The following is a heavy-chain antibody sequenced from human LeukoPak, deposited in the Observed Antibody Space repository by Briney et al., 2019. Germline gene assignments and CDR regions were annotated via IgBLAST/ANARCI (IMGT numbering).Heavy chain of an antibody. D-gene: IGHD3-10*01. CDR3: AKEEKNYYGSGSYPDY. Sequence: QSGGSLRLSCAASGFSVSSNYVNWVRQAPGKGLEWVSAIYRGGSTYYADSVRGRFTISRDNSKNTLYLQMNSLRAEDTAVYYCAKEEKNYYGSGSYPDYWGQGTLVTVSS. CDR2: IYRGGST. CDR1: GFSVSSNY. V-gene: IGHV3-53*01. J-gene: IGHJ4*02.